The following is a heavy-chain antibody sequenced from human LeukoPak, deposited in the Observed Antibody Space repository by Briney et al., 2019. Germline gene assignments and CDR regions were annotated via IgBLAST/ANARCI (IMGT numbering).Heavy chain of an antibody. Sequence: GESLKISCKGSRDSFTNYWIAWVRQMPGKGLEWMGIIYPGDSDTRYSPSFQGQVTISADKSISTAYLQWSSLKASDTAMYYCARHGASSGCLDYWGQGTLVTVSS. J-gene: IGHJ4*02. V-gene: IGHV5-51*01. D-gene: IGHD6-19*01. CDR3: ARHGASSGCLDY. CDR2: IYPGDSDT. CDR1: RDSFTNYW.